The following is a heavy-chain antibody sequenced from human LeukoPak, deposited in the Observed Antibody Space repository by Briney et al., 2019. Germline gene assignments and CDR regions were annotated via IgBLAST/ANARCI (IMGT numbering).Heavy chain of an antibody. J-gene: IGHJ5*02. CDR3: ARGWKSCSSTSCYRAFDP. CDR1: GGSISSGGYY. V-gene: IGHV4-31*03. D-gene: IGHD2-2*02. Sequence: SETLSLTCTVSGGSISSGGYYWSRIRQHPGKGLEWIGYIYYSGSTYYNPSLKSRVTISVDTSKNQFSLKLSSVTAADTAVYYCARGWKSCSSTSCYRAFDPWGQGTLVTVSS. CDR2: IYYSGST.